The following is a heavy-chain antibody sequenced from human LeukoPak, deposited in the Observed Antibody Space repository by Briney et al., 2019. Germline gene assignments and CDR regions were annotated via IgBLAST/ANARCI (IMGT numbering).Heavy chain of an antibody. CDR2: IYYSGST. CDR3: ARGWIRGLPANYYYYYGMDV. D-gene: IGHD2-2*01. J-gene: IGHJ6*02. V-gene: IGHV4-31*03. Sequence: PSETLSLTCTVSGGSISSGGYSWSWIRQHPGKGLEWIGYIYYSGSTYYNPSLKSRVTISVDTSKNQFSLKLSSVTAADTAVYYCARGWIRGLPANYYYYYGMDVWGQGTTVTVSS. CDR1: GGSISSGGYS.